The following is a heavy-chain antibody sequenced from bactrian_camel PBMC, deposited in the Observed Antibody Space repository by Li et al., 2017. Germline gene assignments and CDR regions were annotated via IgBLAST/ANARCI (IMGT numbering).Heavy chain of an antibody. Sequence: VESGGGPVQAGGSLRLSCKASALTYVYIGWFRQAPGKEREGVAAIAPSTGSTYYDDSIKGRFTVSHVNSNNTMHLQMNSLKPEDSATYYCAGELRWAVCSESRTEYKYWGQGTQVTVS. CDR2: IAPSTGST. D-gene: IGHD5*01. CDR3: AGELRWAVCSESRTEYKY. V-gene: IGHV3-3*01. J-gene: IGHJ4*01. CDR1: ALTYVY.